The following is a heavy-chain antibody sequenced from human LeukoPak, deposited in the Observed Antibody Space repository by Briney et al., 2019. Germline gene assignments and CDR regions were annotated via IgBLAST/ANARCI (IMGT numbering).Heavy chain of an antibody. CDR2: IYYSGST. V-gene: IGHV4-59*01. CDR3: ASVDTAMETIDY. D-gene: IGHD5-18*01. CDR1: GGSISSYY. Sequence: SETLSLTCTVSGGSISSYYWSWIRQPPGKGLEWIGYIYYSGSTNYNPSLKSRVTISVDTSKNQFSLKLSSVTAADTAVYYCASVDTAMETIDYWGQGTLVTVTS. J-gene: IGHJ4*02.